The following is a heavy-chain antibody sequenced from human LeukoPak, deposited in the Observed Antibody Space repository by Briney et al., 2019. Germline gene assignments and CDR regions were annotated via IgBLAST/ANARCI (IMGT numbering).Heavy chain of an antibody. V-gene: IGHV3-11*04. CDR1: GFTFSDYY. CDR2: ISSSGSTI. CDR3: ARYKKLGYCSSTSCWGNAFDI. Sequence: GGSLRLSCAASGFTFSDYYMSWIRQAPGKGLEWVSYISSSGSTIYYADSVKGRFTISRDNAKNSLYLQMNSLRAEDTAVYYCARYKKLGYCSSTSCWGNAFDIWGQGTMVTVSS. J-gene: IGHJ3*02. D-gene: IGHD2-2*01.